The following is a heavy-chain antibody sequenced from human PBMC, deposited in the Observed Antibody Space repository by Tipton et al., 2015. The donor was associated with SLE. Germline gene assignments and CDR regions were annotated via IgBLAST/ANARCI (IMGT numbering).Heavy chain of an antibody. CDR1: GYTFTSYY. J-gene: IGHJ6*03. Sequence: QSGAEVKKPGASVKVSCKASGYTFTSYYIHWVRRAPGQGLEWMGIINPSGGRTSYAQKFQGRVTMTRDTSTSTVYMDLSSLRSEDTAVYYCARGKAVTIFGVVVGGYYYMDVWGKGTTVTVSS. V-gene: IGHV1-46*01. D-gene: IGHD3-3*01. CDR3: ARGKAVTIFGVVVGGYYYMDV. CDR2: INPSGGRT.